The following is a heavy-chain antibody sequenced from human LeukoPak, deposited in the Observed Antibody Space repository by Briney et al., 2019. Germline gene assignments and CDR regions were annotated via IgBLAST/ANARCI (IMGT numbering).Heavy chain of an antibody. Sequence: GGSLRLSCAASGFTFSSYSMNWVRQAPGKGLEWVSSISSSSSYIYYADPVKGRFTISRDNAKNSLYLQMNSLRAEDTAVYYCARERRSSSSEYFQHWGQGTLVTVSS. D-gene: IGHD6-6*01. CDR3: ARERRSSSSEYFQH. J-gene: IGHJ1*01. V-gene: IGHV3-21*01. CDR1: GFTFSSYS. CDR2: ISSSSSYI.